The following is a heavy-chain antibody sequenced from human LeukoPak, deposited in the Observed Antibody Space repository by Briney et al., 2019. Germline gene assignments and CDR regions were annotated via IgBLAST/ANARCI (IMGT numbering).Heavy chain of an antibody. J-gene: IGHJ4*02. D-gene: IGHD2-2*01. Sequence: ASVKVSCKASGATFSSYAISWVRQAPGQGLEWMGWISAYNGNTNYAQKLQGRVTMTTDTSTSTAYMELRSLRSDDTAVYYCAREFKPSTPFDYWGQGTLVTVSS. CDR2: ISAYNGNT. V-gene: IGHV1-18*01. CDR3: AREFKPSTPFDY. CDR1: GATFSSYA.